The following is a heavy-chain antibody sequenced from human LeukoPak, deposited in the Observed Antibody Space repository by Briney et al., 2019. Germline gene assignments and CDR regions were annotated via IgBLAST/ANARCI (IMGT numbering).Heavy chain of an antibody. J-gene: IGHJ3*02. Sequence: ASVKVSCKASGGTFSSYAISWVRQAPGQGLEWMGRIIPILGIANYAQKFQGRVTITADKSTSTAYMELSSLRSEDTAVYYCARAAVAGTGRNAFDIWGQGTMVTVPS. CDR2: IIPILGIA. D-gene: IGHD6-19*01. V-gene: IGHV1-69*04. CDR1: GGTFSSYA. CDR3: ARAAVAGTGRNAFDI.